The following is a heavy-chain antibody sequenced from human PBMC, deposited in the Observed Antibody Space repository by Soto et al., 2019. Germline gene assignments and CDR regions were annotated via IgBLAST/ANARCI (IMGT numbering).Heavy chain of an antibody. Sequence: ASVKVSCTASAYPFTSYGVSWVRQAPGQGLEWMGWISGYNGNTNYAQKLQGRATMTTDTSTSTAYMELRSLRSGDTAVYYCARAVVVSAPYYYMDVWGTGTTVTVSS. J-gene: IGHJ6*03. CDR1: AYPFTSYG. CDR3: ARAVVVSAPYYYMDV. V-gene: IGHV1-18*01. D-gene: IGHD2-15*01. CDR2: ISGYNGNT.